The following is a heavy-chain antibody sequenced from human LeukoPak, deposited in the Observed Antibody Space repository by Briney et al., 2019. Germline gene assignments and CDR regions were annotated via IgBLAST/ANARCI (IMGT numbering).Heavy chain of an antibody. CDR2: IYHSGST. V-gene: IGHV4-30-2*01. CDR1: GGSISSGDYS. J-gene: IGHJ4*02. Sequence: SETLSLTCAVSGGSISSGDYSWSWIRQPPGKGLEWIGYIYHSGSTYYNPSLKSRVTISVDTSKNQFSLKLSSVTAADTAVYYCARAPRDDILRIGLGGYFDYWGQGTLVTVSS. CDR3: ARAPRDDILRIGLGGYFDY. D-gene: IGHD3-9*01.